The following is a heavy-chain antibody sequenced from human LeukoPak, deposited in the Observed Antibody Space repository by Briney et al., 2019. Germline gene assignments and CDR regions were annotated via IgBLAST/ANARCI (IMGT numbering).Heavy chain of an antibody. V-gene: IGHV1-18*01. D-gene: IGHD5-18*01. Sequence: ASVKVSCKASGYTFTSYGISWVRQAPGQGLEWMGWISAYNGNTNYAQKLQGRVTMTTDTSTSTAYMELRSLRSDDTAVYYCARARGYGTLHYSYMDVWGKGTTVTVSS. CDR1: GYTFTSYG. J-gene: IGHJ6*03. CDR2: ISAYNGNT. CDR3: ARARGYGTLHYSYMDV.